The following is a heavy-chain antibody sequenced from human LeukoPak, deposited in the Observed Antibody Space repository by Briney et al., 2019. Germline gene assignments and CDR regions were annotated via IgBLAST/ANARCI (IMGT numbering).Heavy chain of an antibody. CDR2: VSYGGST. J-gene: IGHJ4*02. D-gene: IGHD3-10*01. V-gene: IGHV4-59*01. CDR1: GDSISTYY. CDR3: ARHYYNSESFFDK. Sequence: PSETLSLTCTVSGDSISTYYWSWIRQPPGKGLDWIGFVSYGGSTNYNPSLRSRVTISVDTSKNQFSLKLTSVTAADTAVYYCARHYYNSESFFDKWGQGTLVAVSS.